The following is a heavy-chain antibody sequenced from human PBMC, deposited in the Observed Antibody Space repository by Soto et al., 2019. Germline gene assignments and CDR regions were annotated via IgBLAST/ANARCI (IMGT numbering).Heavy chain of an antibody. CDR1: GGTFSNYA. CDR3: ARGFGNSSSGQYSNH. D-gene: IGHD6-13*01. J-gene: IGHJ1*01. Sequence: GASVKVSCKASGGTFSNYAFSWVRQAPGQGLEWMGWINAGNGNTKYSQKFQGRVTITRDTSASTAYMELSSLRSEDTAVYYCARGFGNSSSGQYSNHWAEGTLVTVPP. CDR2: INAGNGNT. V-gene: IGHV1-3*01.